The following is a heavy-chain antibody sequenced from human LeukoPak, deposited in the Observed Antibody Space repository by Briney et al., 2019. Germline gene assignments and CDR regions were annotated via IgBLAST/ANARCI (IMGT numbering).Heavy chain of an antibody. CDR3: ARGVYIAAAQYAY. CDR1: GGSISSYY. CDR2: IYYSGTP. J-gene: IGHJ4*02. Sequence: PSGTLSLPCTVSGGSISSYYGSWIRQPPGKGLEWIGYIYYSGTPNYNPSLKSRVTISVDTSKNQFSLKLSSVTAADTAVYYCARGVYIAAAQYAYWGQGTLVTVSS. D-gene: IGHD6-13*01. V-gene: IGHV4-59*01.